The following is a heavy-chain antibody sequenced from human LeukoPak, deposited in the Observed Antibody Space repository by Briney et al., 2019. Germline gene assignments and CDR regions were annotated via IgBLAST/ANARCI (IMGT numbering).Heavy chain of an antibody. Sequence: GGSLRLSCAASGFTFSSYSMNWVRQAPGKGLEWVAVISYDGSNKYYADSVKGRFTISRDNSKNTLYLQMNSLRAEDTAVYYCAGSSYSYGYYWGQGTLVTVSS. CDR2: ISYDGSNK. J-gene: IGHJ4*02. CDR3: AGSSYSYGYY. V-gene: IGHV3-30*03. D-gene: IGHD5-18*01. CDR1: GFTFSSYS.